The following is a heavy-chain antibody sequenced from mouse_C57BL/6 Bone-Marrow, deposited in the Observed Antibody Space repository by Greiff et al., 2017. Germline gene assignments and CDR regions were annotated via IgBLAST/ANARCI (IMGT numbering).Heavy chain of an antibody. CDR2: IYPGSGNT. Sequence: VQLQQSGAELVRPGASVKLSCKASGYTFTDYYINWVKQRPGQGLEWIARIYPGSGNTYYNEKFKGKATLTAEKSSSTAYMQLSSLTSEYSAVYFCEREGTGYYAMDYWGQGTSVTVSS. CDR3: EREGTGYYAMDY. J-gene: IGHJ4*01. CDR1: GYTFTDYY. V-gene: IGHV1-76*01. D-gene: IGHD3-3*01.